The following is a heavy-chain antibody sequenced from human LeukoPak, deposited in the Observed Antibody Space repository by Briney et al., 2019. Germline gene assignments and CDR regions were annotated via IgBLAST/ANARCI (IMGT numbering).Heavy chain of an antibody. D-gene: IGHD1-26*01. CDR2: ISSSGSTI. CDR3: ARDTDSGTYYDY. Sequence: GRSLRLSCAASGFTFSDYYMSWIRQAPGKGLEWVSYISSSGSTIYYADSVKGRFTISRDNAKNSLYLQMNSLRAEDTAVYYCARDTDSGTYYDYWGQGTLVTVSS. V-gene: IGHV3-11*01. CDR1: GFTFSDYY. J-gene: IGHJ4*02.